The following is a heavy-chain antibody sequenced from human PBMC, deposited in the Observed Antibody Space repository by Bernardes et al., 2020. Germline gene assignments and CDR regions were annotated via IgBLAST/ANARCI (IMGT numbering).Heavy chain of an antibody. CDR3: ARGGTMVVRGVIIVFGYYYYYMDV. J-gene: IGHJ6*03. V-gene: IGHV3-7*01. Sequence: VGSLILSCAASGFTFSSYWMSWVRQAPGKGLEWVANIKQDGSEKYYVDSVKGRFTISRDNAKNSLYLQMNSLRAEDTAVYYCARGGTMVVRGVIIVFGYYYYYMDVWGKGTTVTVSS. CDR2: IKQDGSEK. CDR1: GFTFSSYW. D-gene: IGHD3-10*01.